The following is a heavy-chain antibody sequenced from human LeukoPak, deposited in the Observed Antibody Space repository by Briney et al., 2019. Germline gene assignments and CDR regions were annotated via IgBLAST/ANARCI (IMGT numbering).Heavy chain of an antibody. Sequence: GGSLRLSCAASGFTFSAYAMSWVRQAPGKGLEWVSAINRSGSSTDYADSVKGRFTISRDNSKNTLYLQMNSLRPEDTAVYYCAKGGDILTGYYLYRYFDLWGRGTLVTVSS. V-gene: IGHV3-23*01. D-gene: IGHD3-9*01. CDR1: GFTFSAYA. CDR2: INRSGSST. CDR3: AKGGDILTGYYLYRYFDL. J-gene: IGHJ2*01.